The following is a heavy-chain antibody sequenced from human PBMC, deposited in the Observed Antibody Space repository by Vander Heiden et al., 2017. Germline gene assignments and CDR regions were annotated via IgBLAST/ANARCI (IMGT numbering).Heavy chain of an antibody. Sequence: QITLKESGPALVKPTQTLTLTCSFSGFSLRSDGVGVGWLRQPPGKALEWIALIYWDDEKRYSPSLQSRVAISEDTSKNQVLLTMTNMHTLDTGTYYCARRLGDNGALYYFDLWGQGTLVTVSS. CDR1: GFSLRSDGVG. CDR2: IYWDDEK. D-gene: IGHD4-17*01. CDR3: ARRLGDNGALYYFDL. V-gene: IGHV2-5*02. J-gene: IGHJ4*02.